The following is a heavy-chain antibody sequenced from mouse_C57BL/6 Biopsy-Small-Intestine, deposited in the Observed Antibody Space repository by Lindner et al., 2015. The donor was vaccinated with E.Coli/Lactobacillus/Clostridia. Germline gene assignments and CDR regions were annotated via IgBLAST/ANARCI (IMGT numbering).Heavy chain of an antibody. J-gene: IGHJ3*01. Sequence: VQLQESGAELARPGASVKLSCKASGYTFTSYGISWVKQRTGQGLEWIGEIYPRSGNTYYNEKFKGKATLTADKSSSTAYMELRSLTSEDSAVYFCAGGGYYEEWFAYWGQGTLVTVSA. CDR2: IYPRSGNT. CDR1: GYTFTSYG. V-gene: IGHV1-81*01. D-gene: IGHD2-3*01. CDR3: AGGGYYEEWFAY.